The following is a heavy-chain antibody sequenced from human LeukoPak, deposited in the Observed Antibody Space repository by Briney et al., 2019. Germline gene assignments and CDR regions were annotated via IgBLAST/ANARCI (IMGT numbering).Heavy chain of an antibody. D-gene: IGHD5-12*01. CDR1: GFTFSSYG. J-gene: IGHJ4*02. Sequence: GGSLRLSCAASGFTFSSYGMHWVRQAPGKGLEWVAVISYDGSNKYYADSVKGRFTVSRDNSKDTVSLQLSSLRVEDTAVYFCAKVPGRWGVSAYGDYFDYWGQGTLVTVSS. V-gene: IGHV3-30*18. CDR2: ISYDGSNK. CDR3: AKVPGRWGVSAYGDYFDY.